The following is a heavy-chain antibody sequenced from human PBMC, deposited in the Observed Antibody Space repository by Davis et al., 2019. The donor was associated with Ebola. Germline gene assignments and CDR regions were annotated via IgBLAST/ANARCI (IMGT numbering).Heavy chain of an antibody. D-gene: IGHD6-19*01. CDR1: GGSFSGYY. CDR3: ARASGWYDRIDY. V-gene: IGHV4-34*01. Sequence: SETLSLTCAVYGGSFSGYYWSWIRQPPGKGLEWIGEINHSGSTNYNPSLKSRVTISVDTSKNQFPLKLSSVTAADTAVYYCARASGWYDRIDYWGQGTLVTVSS. J-gene: IGHJ4*02. CDR2: INHSGST.